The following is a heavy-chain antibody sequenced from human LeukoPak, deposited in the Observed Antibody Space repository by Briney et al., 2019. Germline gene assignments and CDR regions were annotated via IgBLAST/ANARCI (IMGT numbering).Heavy chain of an antibody. V-gene: IGHV1-18*01. CDR3: ARGGGAAADYSYYYMDV. CDR2: ISAYNGNT. D-gene: IGHD6-13*01. Sequence: ASVKVSCKASGYTFTSYGITWVRQAPGQGLEWMGWISAYNGNTNYAQKLQGRVTMITDTSTSTAYMELRSLRSDDTAVYYCARGGGAAADYSYYYMDVWGKGTTVTVSS. J-gene: IGHJ6*03. CDR1: GYTFTSYG.